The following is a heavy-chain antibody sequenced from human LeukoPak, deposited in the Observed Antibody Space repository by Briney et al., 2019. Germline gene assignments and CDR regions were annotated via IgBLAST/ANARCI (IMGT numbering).Heavy chain of an antibody. CDR3: ARMRWLDY. Sequence: AGGSLRLSCAASGFTVSSNYMSWVRQAPGMGLEWISVIYSGGSTYYADSVKGRFTISRDNSKNTLYLQMNSLRAEDTAVYYCARMRWLDYWGQGTLVTVSS. CDR2: IYSGGST. CDR1: GFTVSSNY. J-gene: IGHJ4*02. V-gene: IGHV3-66*02. D-gene: IGHD5-24*01.